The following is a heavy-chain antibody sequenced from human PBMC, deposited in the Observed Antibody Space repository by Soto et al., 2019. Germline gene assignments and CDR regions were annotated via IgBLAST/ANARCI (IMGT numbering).Heavy chain of an antibody. CDR2: ISWNSGSI. V-gene: IGHV3-9*01. CDR3: AKDSACSSTSCYEFLDY. D-gene: IGHD2-2*01. J-gene: IGHJ4*02. Sequence: GGSLRLSCAASGFTFDDYAMHWVRQAPGKGLEWVSGISWNSGSIGYADSVKGRFTISRDNAKNSLYLQMNSLRAEDTALYYCAKDSACSSTSCYEFLDYWGQGTLVTVSS. CDR1: GFTFDDYA.